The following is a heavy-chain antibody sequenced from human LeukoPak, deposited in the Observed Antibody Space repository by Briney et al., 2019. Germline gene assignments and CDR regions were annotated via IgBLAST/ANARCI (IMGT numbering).Heavy chain of an antibody. CDR1: GGSISTYY. D-gene: IGHD2-15*01. J-gene: IGHJ4*02. Sequence: SETLSLTCTVSGGSISTYYWSWIRQPPGKGLEWIGYVYYSGSTNYNPSLKSRVTISVDTSKNQFSLKLSSVTAADTAVYYCARDGGYCSGGSCYSESFDYWGQGTLVTVSS. V-gene: IGHV4-59*01. CDR2: VYYSGST. CDR3: ARDGGYCSGGSCYSESFDY.